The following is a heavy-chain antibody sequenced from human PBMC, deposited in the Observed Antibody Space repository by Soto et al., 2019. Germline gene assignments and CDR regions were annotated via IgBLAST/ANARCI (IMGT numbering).Heavy chain of an antibody. V-gene: IGHV4-39*01. Sequence: SETLSLTCTVSGGSISSSSYYWVWIRQPPGKGLEWIGSIYYSGSTYYNPSLKSRVTISVDTSKNQFSLKLSSVTAADTAVYYCARHTLVVAATLWFDPWGQGTLVTVSS. CDR3: ARHTLVVAATLWFDP. J-gene: IGHJ5*02. CDR2: IYYSGST. CDR1: GGSISSSSYY. D-gene: IGHD2-15*01.